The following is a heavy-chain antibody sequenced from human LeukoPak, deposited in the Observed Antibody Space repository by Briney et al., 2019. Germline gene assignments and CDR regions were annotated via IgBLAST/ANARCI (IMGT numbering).Heavy chain of an antibody. Sequence: GGSLRLSCAASGFTLRTYAMTWVRQAPGKGLEWVSTFSGSGGSTYYADSVKGRFTISRDTSKNTLYLQMNSLRVEDTAVYYCAKHLNSYYYMDVWGKGTTVTVSS. CDR1: GFTLRTYA. CDR2: FSGSGGST. J-gene: IGHJ6*03. CDR3: AKHLNSYYYMDV. V-gene: IGHV3-23*01.